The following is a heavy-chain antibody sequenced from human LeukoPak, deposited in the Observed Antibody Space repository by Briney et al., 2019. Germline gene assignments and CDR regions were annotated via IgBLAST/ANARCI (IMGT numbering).Heavy chain of an antibody. CDR3: ARGVGENGFDY. D-gene: IGHD4-17*01. Sequence: GGSLRLSCAVSGFTFSSYWMSWVRQAPGKGLEWVANIKQDGSEKYYVDSVKGRFTISRDNAKNSLYLQMNSLRAEDTAVYYCARGVGENGFDYWGQGTLVTVSS. V-gene: IGHV3-7*01. CDR1: GFTFSSYW. J-gene: IGHJ4*02. CDR2: IKQDGSEK.